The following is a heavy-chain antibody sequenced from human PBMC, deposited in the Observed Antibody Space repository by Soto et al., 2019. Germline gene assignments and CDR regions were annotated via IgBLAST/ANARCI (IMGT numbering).Heavy chain of an antibody. CDR2: IYYSGTT. V-gene: IGHV4-28*01. CDR3: ARREIQGPIDY. CDR1: GYSISSSNW. D-gene: IGHD1-26*01. Sequence: QVQLQESGPGLVKPSDTLSLTCAVSGYSISSSNWGGGIRQPPGKGLEWIGYIYYSGTTYYNPSLTSRVTMSVDKSKNQFSLKLTSVTAVDTAVYYCARREIQGPIDYWGQGTLVTVSS. J-gene: IGHJ4*02.